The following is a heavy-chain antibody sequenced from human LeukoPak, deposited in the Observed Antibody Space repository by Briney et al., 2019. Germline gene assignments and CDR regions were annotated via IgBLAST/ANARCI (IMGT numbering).Heavy chain of an antibody. CDR3: GRLHEVPALYYYMDV. J-gene: IGHJ6*03. D-gene: IGHD2-2*01. CDR2: IYPGDSDT. Sequence: GESLKISCKGSGYSFTSYWIGWVRQMPGKGLEWMGIIYPGDSDTRYSPSFQGQVTISADKSISTAYLQWSSLKASDTAMYYCGRLHEVPALYYYMDVWGKGTTVTVSS. CDR1: GYSFTSYW. V-gene: IGHV5-51*01.